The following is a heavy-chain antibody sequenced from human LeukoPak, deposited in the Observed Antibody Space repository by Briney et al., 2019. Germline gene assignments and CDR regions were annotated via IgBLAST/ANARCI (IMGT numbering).Heavy chain of an antibody. CDR2: IYITGST. CDR1: GGSITSYY. D-gene: IGHD3-22*01. CDR3: ARGNYYDSSGYRIDS. Sequence: PSETLSLTCTVSGGSITSYYWSWIRQSAGKGLEWIGRIYITGSTTYNPSLKSRVTMSLDTSKNQFSLKLSSVTAADTAVYYCARGNYYDSSGYRIDSWGQGTLITVSS. V-gene: IGHV4-4*07. J-gene: IGHJ5*01.